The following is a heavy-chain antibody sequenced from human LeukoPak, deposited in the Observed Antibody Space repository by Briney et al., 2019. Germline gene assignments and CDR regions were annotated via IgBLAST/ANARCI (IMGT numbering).Heavy chain of an antibody. V-gene: IGHV4-30-4*01. CDR3: ARAWTSAGRFDF. Sequence: SETLSLTCTVSGGSISSSSYYWSWIRQPPGKGLEWLGYIYYSGGTYYNPSLKSRLTISVDTSRNQFSLKLSSVTAADTAVYYCARAWTSAGRFDFWGQGTLVPVSS. CDR1: GGSISSSSYY. J-gene: IGHJ4*02. D-gene: IGHD6-13*01. CDR2: IYYSGGT.